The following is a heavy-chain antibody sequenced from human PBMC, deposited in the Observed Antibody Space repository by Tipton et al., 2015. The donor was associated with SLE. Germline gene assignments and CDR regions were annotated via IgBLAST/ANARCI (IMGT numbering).Heavy chain of an antibody. CDR3: ARSPVDYWNGYSA. CDR2: IADTGSP. V-gene: IGHV4-34*01. Sequence: TLSLTCAVYGGSFSGYHWTWIRQPPGQGLEWIGEIADTGSPNYNPSLKSRVTISLDTSKSQFSLILNSLTAADTAVYYCARSPVDYWNGYSAWGQGTLVAASS. D-gene: IGHD3-3*01. CDR1: GGSFSGYH. J-gene: IGHJ4*02.